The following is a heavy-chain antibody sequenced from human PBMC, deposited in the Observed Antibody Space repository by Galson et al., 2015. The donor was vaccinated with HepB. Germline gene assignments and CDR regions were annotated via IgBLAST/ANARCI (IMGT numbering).Heavy chain of an antibody. Sequence: ASGYRFANLGISWVRQAPRQGLEWMGWISTHDGSTKYAQKFQGRVTMTTDTSTSTAYMELRNLRYDNTALYYCARDFAVTTKSWFDPWGQGTLVTVSS. CDR3: ARDFAVTTKSWFDP. CDR2: ISTHDGST. V-gene: IGHV1-18*01. CDR1: GYRFANLG. D-gene: IGHD4-17*01. J-gene: IGHJ5*02.